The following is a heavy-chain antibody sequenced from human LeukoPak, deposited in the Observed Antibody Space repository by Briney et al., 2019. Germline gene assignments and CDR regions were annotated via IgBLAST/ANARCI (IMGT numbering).Heavy chain of an antibody. D-gene: IGHD3-3*01. CDR1: GFIFSSYW. J-gene: IGHJ5*02. CDR3: ARGFSRRSGYSA. Sequence: PGGSLRLSCAASGFIFSSYWMSWVRQAPGKGLEWVANIKEGGSEKYYVDSEGGRFTISRDNARNSLYLQMNSMRPDDTAVYYCARGFSRRSGYSAWGQGTLVTVSS. V-gene: IGHV3-7*01. CDR2: IKEGGSEK.